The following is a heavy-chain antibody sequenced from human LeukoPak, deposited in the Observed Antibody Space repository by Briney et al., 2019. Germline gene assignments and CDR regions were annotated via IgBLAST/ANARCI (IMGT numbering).Heavy chain of an antibody. Sequence: SETLSLTCAVYGGPFSGYYWSWIRQPPGKGLEWIGEINHSGSTNYNPSLNSRVTITVEPSNNQFSLKLSSVTAADTAVYYCARCSPTASFEPWRQGTLVTVSS. V-gene: IGHV4-34*01. CDR3: ARCSPTASFEP. J-gene: IGHJ5*02. CDR1: GGPFSGYY. D-gene: IGHD2-2*01. CDR2: INHSGST.